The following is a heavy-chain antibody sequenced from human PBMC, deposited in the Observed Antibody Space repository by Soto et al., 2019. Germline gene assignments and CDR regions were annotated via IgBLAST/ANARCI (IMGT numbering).Heavy chain of an antibody. D-gene: IGHD3-9*01. CDR3: ASSFRYFDN. V-gene: IGHV3-23*01. CDR2: ISGTASRT. Sequence: PWGSLRLSCAGSGFTPTTTPLSWVRQPPGKGLEWVTTISGTASRTYYLDSVKGRFFISRDNSKNTVALQMNNLTLDDTAVYYCASSFRYFDNWGQGTRVTVSS. CDR1: GFTPTTTP. J-gene: IGHJ4*02.